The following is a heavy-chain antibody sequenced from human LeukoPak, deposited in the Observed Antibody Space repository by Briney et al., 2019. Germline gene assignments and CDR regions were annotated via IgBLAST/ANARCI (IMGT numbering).Heavy chain of an antibody. CDR1: GGSVSSGNYY. V-gene: IGHV4-61*01. D-gene: IGHD2-15*01. CDR2: IYYSGIT. J-gene: IGHJ4*02. CDR3: ARGPRFGYCSGGSCYVFDY. Sequence: PSETLSLTCTVSGGSVSSGNYYWSWIRQPPGKGLEWIGYIYYSGITNYNPSLKSRATISVDTSKNQFSLKLSSVTAADTAVYYCARGPRFGYCSGGSCYVFDYWGQGTLVTVSS.